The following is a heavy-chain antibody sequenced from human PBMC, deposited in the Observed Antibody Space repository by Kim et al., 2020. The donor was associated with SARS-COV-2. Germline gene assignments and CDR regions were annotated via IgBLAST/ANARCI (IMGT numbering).Heavy chain of an antibody. V-gene: IGHV4-39*01. CDR2: FYFTAET. CDR1: GDSISSSTYY. J-gene: IGHJ4*02. CDR3: SIRAQTVDF. Sequence: SETLSLTCTVSGDSISSSTYYWAWIRQTPGKGLEWIGSFYFTAETYYNPSLKSRVTMSVDTPNNQFSLKLNSLTAADTAIYYCSIRAQTVDFWGPGTLVT.